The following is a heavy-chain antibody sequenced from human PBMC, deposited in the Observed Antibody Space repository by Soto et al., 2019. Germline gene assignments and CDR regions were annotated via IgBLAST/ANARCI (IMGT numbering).Heavy chain of an antibody. V-gene: IGHV3-23*01. CDR3: AKVFSPEGGNYFDH. CDR2: ISNSFSDGNT. CDR1: GFTFSNYA. J-gene: IGHJ4*02. Sequence: GSLRLSCAASGFTFSNYAMDWVRQAPGKGLEWVSAISNSFSDGNTHYADSVKGRFTISRDNDKNTMFLEMNSLRAEDTAVYYCAKVFSPEGGNYFDHWGQGTLVTVSS.